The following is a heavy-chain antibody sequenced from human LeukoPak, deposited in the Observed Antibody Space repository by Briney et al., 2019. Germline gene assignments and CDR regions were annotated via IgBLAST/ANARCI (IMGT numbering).Heavy chain of an antibody. Sequence: GGSLRLSCAASGFTFSDHYMDWVRQAPGKGLEWVGRTRNKANSYTTEYAASVKGRFTISRDDSKNSLYLQMNSLRAEDTAVYFCARVATGSYDWFDPWGQGTLVTVSS. CDR2: TRNKANSYTT. D-gene: IGHD3-10*01. J-gene: IGHJ5*02. CDR1: GFTFSDHY. V-gene: IGHV3-72*01. CDR3: ARVATGSYDWFDP.